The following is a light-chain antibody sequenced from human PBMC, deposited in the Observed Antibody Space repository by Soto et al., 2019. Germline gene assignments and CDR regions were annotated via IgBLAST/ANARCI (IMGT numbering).Light chain of an antibody. J-gene: IGLJ1*01. V-gene: IGLV1-40*01. CDR1: TSNIGAPYD. CDR3: QSYDSSLSGYV. Sequence: QSVLTQPPSVSGAPGQRVSISCTGSTSNIGAPYDVHWYQQLPGTAPKLLIYANTNRPSGVPDRFSGSKSGTSASLALTGLQAEDEADYYCQSYDSSLSGYVFGTGTKVTVL. CDR2: ANT.